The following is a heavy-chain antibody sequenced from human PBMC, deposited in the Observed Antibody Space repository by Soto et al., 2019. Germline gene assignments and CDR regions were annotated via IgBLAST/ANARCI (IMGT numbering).Heavy chain of an antibody. Sequence: SETLSLTCTVSGGSISSYYWSWIRQPPGKGPEWIGYIYYSGSTNYNPSLKSRVTISVDTSKNQFSLKLSSVTAADTAVYYCARGRTGWLDPWGPGTMVTVYS. CDR3: ARGRTGWLDP. CDR1: GGSISSYY. D-gene: IGHD1-1*01. V-gene: IGHV4-59*01. CDR2: IYYSGST. J-gene: IGHJ5*02.